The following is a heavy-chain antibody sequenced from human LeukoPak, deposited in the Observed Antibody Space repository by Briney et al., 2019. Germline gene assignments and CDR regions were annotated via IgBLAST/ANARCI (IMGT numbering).Heavy chain of an antibody. Sequence: GGSLRLSCTASGFSVRDSYMSWVRQAPGKGLEWVSVIYSGGRTYYADSVRGRSTISRDGSDNTLYLQMTSLRPEDTALYYCAKEGQQERDHRTYFLYYMDVWGSGTTVTVSS. V-gene: IGHV3-53*01. CDR1: GFSVRDSY. CDR2: IYSGGRT. CDR3: AKEGQQERDHRTYFLYYMDV. J-gene: IGHJ6*03. D-gene: IGHD6-13*01.